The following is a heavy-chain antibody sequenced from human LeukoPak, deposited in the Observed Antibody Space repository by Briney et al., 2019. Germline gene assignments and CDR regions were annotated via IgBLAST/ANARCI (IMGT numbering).Heavy chain of an antibody. J-gene: IGHJ4*02. CDR1: GLIFHNYA. CDR2: ISGIGGDT. Sequence: GGSLRLSCAASGLIFHNYAMHWVRQAPGKGLEWVALISGIGGDTYYADSVRGRFTISRDNSKNSLYLQMNNLRAEDTAFYYWVPQGITGTYVSDYWGQGTLVTVSS. D-gene: IGHD1-20*01. V-gene: IGHV3-43*02. CDR3: VPQGITGTYVSDY.